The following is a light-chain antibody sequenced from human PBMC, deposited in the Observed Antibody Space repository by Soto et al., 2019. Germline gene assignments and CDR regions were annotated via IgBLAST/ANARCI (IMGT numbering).Light chain of an antibody. CDR3: SSYTSSSTYV. J-gene: IGLJ1*01. CDR1: SSDVGYYNY. V-gene: IGLV2-14*01. Sequence: QSGLTQPASVSGSPGQSIAISCTGTSSDVGYYNYVSWYQQHPGKAPNVMIYDVNNRPSGVPDRFSGSKSGNTASLTISGLQAEDEADYYCSSYTSSSTYVFGTGTKLTVL. CDR2: DVN.